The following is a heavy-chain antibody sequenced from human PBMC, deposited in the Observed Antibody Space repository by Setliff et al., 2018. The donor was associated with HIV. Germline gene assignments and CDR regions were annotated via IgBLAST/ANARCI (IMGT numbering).Heavy chain of an antibody. D-gene: IGHD3-10*01. CDR1: GSSITTTYF. V-gene: IGHV4-38-2*01. CDR3: ARRAGNWGLNWFDP. Sequence: SETLSLTCDFSGSSITTTYFWAWIRLPPGKGLEWVGSHYHDGTSFYNPSLKSRVTVSLDTSKNQFSLKLQSVTAADTAVYYCARRAGNWGLNWFDPWGQGIQVTVSS. CDR2: HYHDGTS. J-gene: IGHJ5*02.